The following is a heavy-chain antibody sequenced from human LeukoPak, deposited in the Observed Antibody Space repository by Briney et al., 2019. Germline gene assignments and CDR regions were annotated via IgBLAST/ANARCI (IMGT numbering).Heavy chain of an antibody. J-gene: IGHJ4*02. CDR3: ARDSAAGTFDY. V-gene: IGHV1-2*02. CDR2: IKPNSGDT. CDR1: GYTFTGYY. D-gene: IGHD6-13*01. Sequence: ASVKVSCKASGYTFTGYYIHWVRQAPGQGLEWMGWIKPNSGDTNYAQKFQGRVTMTRDTSISTVYMELSRLRFDDTAVYYCARDSAAGTFDYWGQGTLVTVSS.